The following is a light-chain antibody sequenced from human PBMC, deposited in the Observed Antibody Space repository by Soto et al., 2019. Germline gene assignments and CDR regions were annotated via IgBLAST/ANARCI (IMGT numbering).Light chain of an antibody. CDR3: PHYNKLPLP. V-gene: IGKV3-15*01. CDR2: GAS. J-gene: IGKJ4*01. CDR1: QSVSSN. Sequence: EIVLTQSPATLSVSPGERATLSCRASQSVSSNLAWYQQKPGQAPRLVIYGASTRATGIPARLSGSGSGTEFTLTISSLQSEDFAVYYCPHYNKLPLPFGGGAKVEIK.